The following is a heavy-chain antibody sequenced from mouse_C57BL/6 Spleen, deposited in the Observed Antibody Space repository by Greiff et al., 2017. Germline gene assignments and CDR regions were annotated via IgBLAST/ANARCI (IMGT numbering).Heavy chain of an antibody. CDR3: AREDYYGTSFAY. CDR1: GFTFSDYG. CDR2: ISSGSSTI. V-gene: IGHV5-17*01. Sequence: EVKLVESGGGLVKPGGSLKLSCAASGFTFSDYGMHWVRQAPEKGLEWVAYISSGSSTIYYADTVKGRFTISRDNAKNTLFLQMTSLRSEDTAMYYCAREDYYGTSFAYWGQGTLVTVPA. J-gene: IGHJ3*01. D-gene: IGHD1-1*01.